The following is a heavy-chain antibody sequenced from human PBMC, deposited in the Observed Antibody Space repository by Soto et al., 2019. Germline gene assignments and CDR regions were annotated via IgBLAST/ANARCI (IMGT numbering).Heavy chain of an antibody. Sequence: QVQLVESGGGVVQPGRSLRLSCAASGFTFSSYGMHWVRQAPGTGLEWVAAIWYDGSNKYYADSVKGRFTISRDNSKNTLYLQMHSLRAEDTAVYYCARDLSHGYAGLADAFDIVGQGTKVTFSS. CDR3: ARDLSHGYAGLADAFDI. J-gene: IGHJ3*02. CDR2: IWYDGSNK. V-gene: IGHV3-33*01. CDR1: GFTFSSYG. D-gene: IGHD5-12*01.